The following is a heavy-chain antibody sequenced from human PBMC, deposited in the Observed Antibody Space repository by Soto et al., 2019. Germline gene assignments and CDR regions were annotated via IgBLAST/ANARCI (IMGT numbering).Heavy chain of an antibody. CDR1: GFTFSSYS. CDR2: ISSSSSYI. V-gene: IGHV3-21*01. D-gene: IGHD3-3*01. Sequence: PGGSLRLSCAASGFTFSSYSMNWVRQAPGKGLEWVSSISSSSSYIYYADSVKGRFTISRDNAKNSLYLQMNSLRAEDTAVYYCASAPYYDFWSGYYTGVGWFDPWGQGTLVTVSS. CDR3: ASAPYYDFWSGYYTGVGWFDP. J-gene: IGHJ5*02.